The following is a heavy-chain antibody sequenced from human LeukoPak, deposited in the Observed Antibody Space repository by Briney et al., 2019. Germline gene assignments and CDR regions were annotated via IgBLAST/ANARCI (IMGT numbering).Heavy chain of an antibody. J-gene: IGHJ4*02. Sequence: ASVKVSCKASGYTFTSYGISWVRQAPGQGLEWMGWISAYNGNTNYAQKLQGRVTMTTDTSTSTAYMELRSLRSDDTAVYYCARDRGRGSTSCYDYWDQGTLVTVSS. CDR1: GYTFTSYG. CDR3: ARDRGRGSTSCYDY. V-gene: IGHV1-18*01. CDR2: ISAYNGNT. D-gene: IGHD2-2*01.